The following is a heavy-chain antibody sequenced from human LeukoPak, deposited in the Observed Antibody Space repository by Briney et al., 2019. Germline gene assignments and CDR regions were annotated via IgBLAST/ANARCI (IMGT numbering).Heavy chain of an antibody. V-gene: IGHV3-48*01. Sequence: GGSLRLSCAASGFTFSSYEMNWVRQAPGKGLEWVSYISSSSSTIYYADSVKGRFTISRDNAKNSLYLQMDSLRAEDTAVYFCARGSMTTMTAGVFDYWGQGTLVTVSS. CDR1: GFTFSSYE. CDR3: ARGSMTTMTAGVFDY. CDR2: ISSSSSTI. J-gene: IGHJ4*02. D-gene: IGHD4-17*01.